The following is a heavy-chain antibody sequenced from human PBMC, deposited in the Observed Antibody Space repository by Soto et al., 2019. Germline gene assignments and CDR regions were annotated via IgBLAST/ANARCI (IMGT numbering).Heavy chain of an antibody. J-gene: IGHJ4*02. CDR3: ARENTMVRGVRGYFDY. D-gene: IGHD3-10*01. CDR2: IYYSGST. V-gene: IGHV4-59*01. Sequence: SETLSLTCTVSGGSISSYYWSWIRQPPGKGLEWIGYIYYSGSTNYNPSLKSRVTISVDTSKNQFSLKLSSVTAADTAVYYCARENTMVRGVRGYFDYWGEGTLVTVSS. CDR1: GGSISSYY.